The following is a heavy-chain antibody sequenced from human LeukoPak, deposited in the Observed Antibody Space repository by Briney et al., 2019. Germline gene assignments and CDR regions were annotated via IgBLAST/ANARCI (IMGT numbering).Heavy chain of an antibody. CDR2: IYSGGSS. CDR3: ATRPDGNDVPYFDY. Sequence: PGGSLRLSCAASGLTVCVKFMSWVRQAPGKGRECGSIIYSGGSSYYADSVKGRFTVSRDTSKNTLYLQMNSLRAEDTAVYYCATRPDGNDVPYFDYWGQGTLVTVSS. V-gene: IGHV3-66*01. CDR1: GLTVCVKF. J-gene: IGHJ4*02. D-gene: IGHD5-12*01.